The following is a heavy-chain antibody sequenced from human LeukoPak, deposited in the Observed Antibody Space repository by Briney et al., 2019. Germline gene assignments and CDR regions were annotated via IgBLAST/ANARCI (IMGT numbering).Heavy chain of an antibody. CDR2: IKTSGGST. Sequence: ASVWVSCKQSLYSFTSYYMHSVRQTPEQGVECMGIIKTSGGSTSYTQKFQGRVTMTRDTSTSTVYMELSSLRSEDTAVYYCGGNDADYYDSSGYYQIDYWGQGTLVTVSS. CDR1: LYSFTSYY. D-gene: IGHD3-22*01. V-gene: IGHV1-46*01. CDR3: GGNDADYYDSSGYYQIDY. J-gene: IGHJ4*02.